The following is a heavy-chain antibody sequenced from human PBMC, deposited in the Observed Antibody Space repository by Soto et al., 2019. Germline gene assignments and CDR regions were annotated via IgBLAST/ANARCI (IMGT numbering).Heavy chain of an antibody. CDR3: AKVITGTFYYFDY. V-gene: IGHV3-30*18. CDR2: ISYDGSNK. CDR1: GSTFSSYG. Sequence: GGSLRLSCAASGSTFSSYGMHWVRQAPGKGLEWVAVISYDGSNKYYADSVKGRFTISRDNSKNTLYLQMNSLRAEDTAVYYCAKVITGTFYYFDYWGQGTLVTVSS. J-gene: IGHJ4*02. D-gene: IGHD1-7*01.